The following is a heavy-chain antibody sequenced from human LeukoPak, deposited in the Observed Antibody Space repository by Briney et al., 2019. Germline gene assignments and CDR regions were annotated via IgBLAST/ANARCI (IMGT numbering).Heavy chain of an antibody. CDR2: MSDDGTNQ. CDR1: GFAFRLYS. D-gene: IGHD3-9*01. Sequence: PGGSLRLSCAASGFAFRLYSMHWVRQAPGKGLEWVSFMSDDGTNQFYADSVQGRFTISRDNSNNTLYLQMNNLRVDDTAVYYCARAPLRYYDWLLEHWGQGTLVTVSS. J-gene: IGHJ4*02. CDR3: ARAPLRYYDWLLEH. V-gene: IGHV3-30-3*01.